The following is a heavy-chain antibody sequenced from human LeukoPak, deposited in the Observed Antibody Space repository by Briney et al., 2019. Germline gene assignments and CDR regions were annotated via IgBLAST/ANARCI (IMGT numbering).Heavy chain of an antibody. CDR2: IYHSGST. D-gene: IGHD5-18*01. V-gene: IGHV4-4*02. J-gene: IGHJ3*02. CDR1: GGSISSSNW. Sequence: SETLSLTCAVSGGSISSSNWWSWVRPPPGKGLEWIGEIYHSGSTNYNPSLKSRVTISVDKSKNQFPLKLSSVTAADTAVYYCARYTSMFAFHAHGFDIWGQGTMVTVSS. CDR3: ARYTSMFAFHAHGFDI.